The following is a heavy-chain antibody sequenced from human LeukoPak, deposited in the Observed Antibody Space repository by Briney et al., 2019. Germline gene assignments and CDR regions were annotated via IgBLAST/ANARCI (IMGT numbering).Heavy chain of an antibody. CDR2: IKHDGSEK. Sequence: GGSLRLSCAASGFTFSSYWMSWVRQAPGKGLEWVANIKHDGSEKYYVDSVKGRFTISRDNAKNSLYLQMNSLRAEDTAVYYCARVAQVWKATYYFDYWGQGTLVTFSS. J-gene: IGHJ4*02. D-gene: IGHD3-16*01. CDR3: ARVAQVWKATYYFDY. CDR1: GFTFSSYW. V-gene: IGHV3-7*01.